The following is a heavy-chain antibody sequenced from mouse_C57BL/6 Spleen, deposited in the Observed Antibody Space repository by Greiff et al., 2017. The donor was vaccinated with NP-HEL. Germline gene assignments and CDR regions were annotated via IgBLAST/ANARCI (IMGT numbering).Heavy chain of an antibody. CDR1: GYTFTSYW. D-gene: IGHD1-1*01. V-gene: IGHV1-55*01. CDR3: AREGYYYGSSLYYYAMDY. CDR2: IYPGSGST. J-gene: IGHJ4*01. Sequence: QVQLQQPGAELVKPGASVKMSCKASGYTFTSYWITWVKQRPGQGLEWIGDIYPGSGSTNYNEKFKSKATLTVDTSSSTAYMQLSSLTSEDSAVYYCAREGYYYGSSLYYYAMDYWGQGTSVTVSS.